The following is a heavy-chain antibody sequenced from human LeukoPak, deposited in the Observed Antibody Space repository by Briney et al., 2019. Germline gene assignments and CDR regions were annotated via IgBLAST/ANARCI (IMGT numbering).Heavy chain of an antibody. CDR3: ARLPPTYYYDSSGYYIDDY. J-gene: IGHJ4*02. D-gene: IGHD3-22*01. V-gene: IGHV4-34*01. CDR1: GGSFSGYY. Sequence: SETLSLTCAVYGGSFSGYYWSWIRQPPGKGLEWIGEINHSGSTNYNPSLKSRVTISVDTSKNQFSLKLSSVIAADTAVYYCARLPPTYYYDSSGYYIDDYWGQGTLVTVSS. CDR2: INHSGST.